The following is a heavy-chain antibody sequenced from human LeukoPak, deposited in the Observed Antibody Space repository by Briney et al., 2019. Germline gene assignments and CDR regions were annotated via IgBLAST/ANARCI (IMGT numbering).Heavy chain of an antibody. CDR3: ARVSDISL. CDR1: GFTFSSYS. Sequence: GGSLRLTCAASGFTFSSYSMNWVRQAPGKGLEWVSSISSSSSYIYYADSVKGRFTISRDSAKNSLYLQVNSLRAEDTAVYYCARVSDISLWGRGTLVTVSS. D-gene: IGHD2-15*01. CDR2: ISSSSSYI. V-gene: IGHV3-21*01. J-gene: IGHJ2*01.